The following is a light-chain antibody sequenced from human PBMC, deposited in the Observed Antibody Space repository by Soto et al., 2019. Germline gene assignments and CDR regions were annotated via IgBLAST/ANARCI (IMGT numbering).Light chain of an antibody. CDR1: SSDVGSYNR. J-gene: IGLJ1*01. CDR3: SLYTSSSTLYV. V-gene: IGLV2-18*01. CDR2: EVS. Sequence: QSALTQPPSVSGSPGQSVTISCTGTSSDVGSYNRLSWYQQPPGTAPKLMIYEVSNRPSGVPDRFSGSKSGNTASLTISGLQAEDEADYYCSLYTSSSTLYVFGTGTKLTVL.